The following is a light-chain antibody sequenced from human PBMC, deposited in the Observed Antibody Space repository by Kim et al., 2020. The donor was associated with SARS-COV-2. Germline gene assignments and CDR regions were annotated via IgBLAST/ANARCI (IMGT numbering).Light chain of an antibody. CDR1: QSISTW. Sequence: DIQMTQSPSTLSASVGDRVTITCRASQSISTWLAWYQQKPGKAPKLLIYDASSLESGVPSRFSGSGSGTEFTLTISSLQPDDFATYYCQQYHLYSRTCGQGTKLEI. J-gene: IGKJ2*01. V-gene: IGKV1-5*01. CDR3: QQYHLYSRT. CDR2: DAS.